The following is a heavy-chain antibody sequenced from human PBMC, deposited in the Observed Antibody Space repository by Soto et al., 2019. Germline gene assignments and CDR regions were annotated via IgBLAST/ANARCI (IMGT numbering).Heavy chain of an antibody. D-gene: IGHD2-2*01. J-gene: IGHJ3*02. Sequence: SETLSLTCAVYGGSFSGYYLSWIRQPPGKGLEWIGEINHSGSTNYNPSLKSRVTISVDTSKNQFSLKLSSVTAADTAVYYCARVARTPYCSSTSCYVLGAFDIWGQGTMVTVSS. CDR3: ARVARTPYCSSTSCYVLGAFDI. CDR2: INHSGST. CDR1: GGSFSGYY. V-gene: IGHV4-34*01.